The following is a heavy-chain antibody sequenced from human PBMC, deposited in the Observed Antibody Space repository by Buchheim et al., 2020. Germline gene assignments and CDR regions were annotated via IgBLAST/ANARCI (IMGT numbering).Heavy chain of an antibody. CDR2: INVDGTTT. D-gene: IGHD6-13*01. CDR1: GFTFSRYW. V-gene: IGHV3-74*01. Sequence: EVQLVESGGGLVQPGGSLRLSCAASGFTFSRYWMHWVRQAPGKGLVWVSHINVDGTTTNYADSVKGRFTISRDNAKNTLYLEMNSLRDEDTAAYYCARGRGQQLLGLDPWGQGTL. J-gene: IGHJ5*02. CDR3: ARGRGQQLLGLDP.